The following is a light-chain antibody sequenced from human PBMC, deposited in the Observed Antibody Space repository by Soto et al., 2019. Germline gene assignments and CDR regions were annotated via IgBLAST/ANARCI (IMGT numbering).Light chain of an antibody. CDR1: NSDVGGYNY. CDR3: SSYTSINTGRVV. CDR2: AVS. J-gene: IGLJ2*01. V-gene: IGLV2-14*01. Sequence: QSVLTQPSAVSGSPGQSITISCTGTNSDVGGYNYVSWYQQHPGKAPKVMIYAVSNRPSGVSNRFSGSKSGNTASLTISGLQAEDEADYYCSSYTSINTGRVVFGGGTQLTVL.